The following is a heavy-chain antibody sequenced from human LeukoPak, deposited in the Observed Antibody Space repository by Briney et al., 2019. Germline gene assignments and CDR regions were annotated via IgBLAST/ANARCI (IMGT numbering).Heavy chain of an antibody. J-gene: IGHJ4*02. V-gene: IGHV3-23*01. D-gene: IGHD3-9*01. CDR3: AKDLGYDILTGYYKGLFDY. Sequence: PGGSLRLSCAASGFTFSSYAMSWVRQAPGKGLEWVSAISGSGGSTYYADSVKGRFTISRDNSKNTLYLQMNSLRAEDTAVYYCAKDLGYDILTGYYKGLFDYWGQGTLVTVSS. CDR2: ISGSGGST. CDR1: GFTFSSYA.